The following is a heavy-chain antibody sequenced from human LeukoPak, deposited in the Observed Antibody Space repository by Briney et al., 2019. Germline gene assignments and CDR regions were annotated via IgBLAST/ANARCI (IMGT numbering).Heavy chain of an antibody. Sequence: SETLSLTCAVYGGSFSGYYWSWIRQPPGKGLEWIGEINHSGSTNYNPSLKSRVTISVDTSKNQFSLKLSSVTAADTAVYYCARLPAHCSSTSCYTVPRDYWGQGTLVTVSS. V-gene: IGHV4-34*01. D-gene: IGHD2-2*02. CDR1: GGSFSGYY. J-gene: IGHJ4*02. CDR2: INHSGST. CDR3: ARLPAHCSSTSCYTVPRDY.